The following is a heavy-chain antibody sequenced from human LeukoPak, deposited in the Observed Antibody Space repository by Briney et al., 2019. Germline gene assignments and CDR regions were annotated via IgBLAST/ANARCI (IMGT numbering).Heavy chain of an antibody. CDR2: IYPRDGST. CDR1: GYTFTGYY. CDR3: ARDQEAFDY. Sequence: VASVKVSCKASGYTFTGYYMHWVRQAPGQGLEWMGMIYPRDGSTSYAQKFQGRVTVTRDTPTSTVHMELSGLRSEDTAVYYCARDQEAFDYWGQGTLVTVSS. J-gene: IGHJ4*02. V-gene: IGHV1-46*01.